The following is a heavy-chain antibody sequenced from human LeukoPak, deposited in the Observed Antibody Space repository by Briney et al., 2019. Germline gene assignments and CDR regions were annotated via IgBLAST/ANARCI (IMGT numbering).Heavy chain of an antibody. J-gene: IGHJ4*02. CDR1: GYTFTGYY. CDR3: ARDVMNYYDSSGYYLYYFDY. Sequence: ASVKVSCKASGYTFTGYYMHWVRQAPGQGLEWMGWINPNSGGTNYAQKFQGRVTMTRDTSISTAYMELSRLRSDDTAVYYCARDVMNYYDSSGYYLYYFDYWGQGTLVTVS. D-gene: IGHD3-22*01. CDR2: INPNSGGT. V-gene: IGHV1-2*02.